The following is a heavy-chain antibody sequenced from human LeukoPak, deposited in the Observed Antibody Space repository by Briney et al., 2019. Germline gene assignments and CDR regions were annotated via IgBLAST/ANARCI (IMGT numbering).Heavy chain of an antibody. J-gene: IGHJ6*02. CDR3: ARSSAYYDFWSGYLSQIYYGMDV. Sequence: GGSLRLSCAASGFTFSSCWMSWVRQAPGKGLEWVANIKQDGSEKYYVDSVKGRFTISRDNAKNSLYLQMNSLRAEDTAVYYCARSSAYYDFWSGYLSQIYYGMDVWGQGTTVTVSS. V-gene: IGHV3-7*01. D-gene: IGHD3-3*01. CDR2: IKQDGSEK. CDR1: GFTFSSCW.